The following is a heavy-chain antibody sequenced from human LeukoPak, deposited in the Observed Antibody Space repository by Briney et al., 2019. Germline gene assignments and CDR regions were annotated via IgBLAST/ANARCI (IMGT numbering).Heavy chain of an antibody. V-gene: IGHV3-23*01. Sequence: HPGGSLRLSCAASGFTFSTYGMSWVRQAPGKGLAWVSGISGSGDSTYYADSVRGRFTISRDNSKNTLFLQMNSLRAEDTAVYYCAKADRRSDLPYYFDYWGQGTLVTVSS. J-gene: IGHJ4*02. CDR2: ISGSGDST. CDR1: GFTFSTYG. CDR3: AKADRRSDLPYYFDY.